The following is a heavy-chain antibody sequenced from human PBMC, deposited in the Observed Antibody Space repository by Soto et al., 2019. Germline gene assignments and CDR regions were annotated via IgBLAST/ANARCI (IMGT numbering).Heavy chain of an antibody. Sequence: GGSLRLSCAASGFTFSIYAMTWVRQAPGKGLEWVSGLSSSGGTTHYADSVKGRFTISRDNSKNTLFLQMNSLRAEDTAVYYCAKLPRGSSPENDYFGQGTLVTVSS. V-gene: IGHV3-23*01. D-gene: IGHD6-6*01. CDR2: LSSSGGTT. CDR3: AKLPRGSSPENDY. J-gene: IGHJ4*02. CDR1: GFTFSIYA.